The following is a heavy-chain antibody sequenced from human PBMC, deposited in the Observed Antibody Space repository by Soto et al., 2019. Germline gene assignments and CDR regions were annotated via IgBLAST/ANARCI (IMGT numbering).Heavy chain of an antibody. V-gene: IGHV3-11*06. CDR3: AREDPDYDGNSGPILSDY. J-gene: IGHJ4*02. CDR1: GFTFSYYY. Sequence: PGGSLRLSCAASGFTFSYYYMSWIRQAPGKGLEWVSYISSSSSYTNYADSVKGRFNISRDNAKNSLYLQMNSLRAEDTAVYYCAREDPDYDGNSGPILSDYWGQGTLVTVSS. D-gene: IGHD4-17*01. CDR2: ISSSSSYT.